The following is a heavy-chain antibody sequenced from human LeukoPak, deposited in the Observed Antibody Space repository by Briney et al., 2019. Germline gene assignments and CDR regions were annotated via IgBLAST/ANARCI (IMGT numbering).Heavy chain of an antibody. CDR1: GGSISSSSYY. D-gene: IGHD2-21*02. V-gene: IGHV4-39*01. CDR3: ARGQVTAKFALFDY. CDR2: INYGGSGST. Sequence: SETLSLTCTVSGGSISSSSYYWGWIRQPPGKGLEWIGNINYGGSGSTYYNPSLKSRVTISVDTSRSQFSLKLSSVTAADTAVYYCARGQVTAKFALFDYWGQGTLVTVSA. J-gene: IGHJ4*02.